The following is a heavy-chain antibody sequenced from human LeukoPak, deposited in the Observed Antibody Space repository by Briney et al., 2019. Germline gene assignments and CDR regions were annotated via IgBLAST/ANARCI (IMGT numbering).Heavy chain of an antibody. CDR3: ARARTTRGFDY. CDR2: MWYDGSNK. V-gene: IGHV3-33*01. CDR1: GFTFNSYG. J-gene: IGHJ4*02. D-gene: IGHD4-17*01. Sequence: PGGSLRLSCAASGFTFNSYGIHWVRQAPGKGLEWVAFMWYDGSNKYYADSVKGRFTISRDNSKNTLYLQMNSLRAEDTAVYYCARARTTRGFDYWGQGTLVTISS.